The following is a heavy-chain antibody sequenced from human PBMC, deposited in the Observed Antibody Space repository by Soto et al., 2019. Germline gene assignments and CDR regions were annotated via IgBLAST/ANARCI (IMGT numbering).Heavy chain of an antibody. CDR3: AKEPSYSSGWSPIDY. Sequence: PGGSLRLSCAASGFTFSSYAMSWVRQAPGKGLEWVSAISGSGGSTYYADSVRGRFTISRDNSKNTLYLQMNSLRAEDTAVYYCAKEPSYSSGWSPIDYWGQGTLVTVSS. CDR1: GFTFSSYA. J-gene: IGHJ4*02. D-gene: IGHD6-19*01. CDR2: ISGSGGST. V-gene: IGHV3-23*01.